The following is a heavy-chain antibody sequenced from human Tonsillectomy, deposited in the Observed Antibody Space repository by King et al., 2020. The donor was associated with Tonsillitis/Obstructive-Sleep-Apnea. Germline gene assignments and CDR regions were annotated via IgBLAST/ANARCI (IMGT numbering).Heavy chain of an antibody. J-gene: IGHJ6*02. D-gene: IGHD3-3*01. Sequence: QLVQSGAEVKKPGASVKVSCKASGYTFTGYYMHWVRQAPGQGLEWMGWINPNSGGTNYAQKFQGRVTMTRDTSISTAYMELSRLRSDDTAVYYCARDMERFLELLPPEGGSYHYYGMDVWGQGTTVTVSS. CDR2: INPNSGGT. CDR3: ARDMERFLELLPPEGGSYHYYGMDV. CDR1: GYTFTGYY. V-gene: IGHV1-2*02.